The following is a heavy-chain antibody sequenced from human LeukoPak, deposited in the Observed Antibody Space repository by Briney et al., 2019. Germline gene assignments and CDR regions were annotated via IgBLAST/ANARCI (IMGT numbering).Heavy chain of an antibody. D-gene: IGHD3-22*01. J-gene: IGHJ4*02. Sequence: SGTLSLTCAVSGGSISSSNWWSWVRQPPGKGLEWIGEIYHSGSTNYNPSLKSRVTISVDKSKNQFSLKLSSVTAADTAVYYCASRYYYDSSGYLLDYWGQGTLVTVSS. V-gene: IGHV4-4*02. CDR3: ASRYYYDSSGYLLDY. CDR2: IYHSGST. CDR1: GGSISSSNW.